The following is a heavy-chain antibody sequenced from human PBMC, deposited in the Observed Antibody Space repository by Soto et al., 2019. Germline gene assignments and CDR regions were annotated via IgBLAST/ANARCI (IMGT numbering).Heavy chain of an antibody. CDR2: IYYSGST. D-gene: IGHD3-10*01. CDR3: TRALLPLGWFDP. CDR1: GGSISSSSYY. Sequence: SETLSLTCTVSGGSISSSSYYWGWIRQPPGKGLEWIGSIYYSGSTYYNPSLNSRVTISVDTSKNQFSLKLSSVPAADTALYYCTRALLPLGWFDPWGQGTLVTVSS. J-gene: IGHJ5*02. V-gene: IGHV4-39*01.